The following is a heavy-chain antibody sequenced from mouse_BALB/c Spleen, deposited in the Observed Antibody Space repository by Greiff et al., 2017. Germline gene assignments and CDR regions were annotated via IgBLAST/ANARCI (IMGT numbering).Heavy chain of an antibody. Sequence: VQLVESGAELAKPGASVKMSCKASGYTFTSYWMHWVKQRPGQGLEWIGYINPSTGYTEYNQKFKDKATLTADKSSSTAYMQLSSLTSEDSAVYYCAGTTAPYYAMDYWGQGTSVTVSS. D-gene: IGHD1-2*01. CDR3: AGTTAPYYAMDY. CDR1: GYTFTSYW. V-gene: IGHV1-7*01. J-gene: IGHJ4*01. CDR2: INPSTGYT.